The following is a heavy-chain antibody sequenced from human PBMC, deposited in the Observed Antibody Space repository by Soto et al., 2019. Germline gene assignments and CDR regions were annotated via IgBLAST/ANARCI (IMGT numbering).Heavy chain of an antibody. CDR3: ARPSGYYDTSAYYAAFYYYCMDV. CDR1: GFTFSSYD. D-gene: IGHD3-22*01. J-gene: IGHJ6*02. V-gene: IGHV3-48*02. Sequence: LRLSCAASGFTFSSYDMNWVRQAPGKGLEWISYISSSSNTIYYADSVKGRFTISRDNAENSLYLQMNSLRDEDTAVYYCARPSGYYDTSAYYAAFYYYCMDVWGQGTTVTVSS. CDR2: ISSSSNTI.